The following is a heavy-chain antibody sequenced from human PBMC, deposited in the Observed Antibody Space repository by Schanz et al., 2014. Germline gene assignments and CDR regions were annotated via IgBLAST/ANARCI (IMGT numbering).Heavy chain of an antibody. V-gene: IGHV4-59*01. CDR1: GGSISSYY. J-gene: IGHJ3*02. D-gene: IGHD5-18*01. Sequence: QVQLQESGPGLVKPSETLSLTCTVSGGSISSYYWSWIRQPPGKGLEWIGYIYYSGSTNYNPSLKSRITISVDTSKNQFSLKLSSVTAADTAVYYCARDLSRGYSYGRRQSDAFDIWGRGTMVTVSS. CDR2: IYYSGST. CDR3: ARDLSRGYSYGRRQSDAFDI.